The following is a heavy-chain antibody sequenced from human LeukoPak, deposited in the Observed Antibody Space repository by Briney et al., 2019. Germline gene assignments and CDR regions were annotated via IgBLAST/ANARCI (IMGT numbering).Heavy chain of an antibody. CDR3: AELGITMIGGV. CDR1: GFTLSSYS. D-gene: IGHD3-10*02. Sequence: QPGGSLRLSCAASGFTLSSYSMNWVRQAPGKGLEWVSYISSSSSTIYYADSVKGRFTISRDNAKNSLYLQMNSLRAEDTAVYYCAELGITMIGGVWGKGTTVTISS. V-gene: IGHV3-48*01. J-gene: IGHJ6*04. CDR2: ISSSSSTI.